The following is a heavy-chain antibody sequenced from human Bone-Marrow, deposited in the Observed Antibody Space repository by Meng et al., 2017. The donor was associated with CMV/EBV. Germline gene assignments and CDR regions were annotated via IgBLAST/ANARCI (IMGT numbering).Heavy chain of an antibody. V-gene: IGHV3-30*02. CDR2: IRYDGSNK. Sequence: GESLKISCAASGFTFSSYGMHWVRQAPGKGLEWVAFIRYDGSNKYYADSVKGRFTISRDNSKNTLYLQMNSLRDEDTAVYYCAKGGARSSSWYMDYWGQGTLVTVSS. D-gene: IGHD6-13*01. CDR3: AKGGARSSSWYMDY. CDR1: GFTFSSYG. J-gene: IGHJ4*02.